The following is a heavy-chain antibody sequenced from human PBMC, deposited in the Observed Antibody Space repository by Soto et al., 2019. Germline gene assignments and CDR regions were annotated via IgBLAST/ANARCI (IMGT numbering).Heavy chain of an antibody. D-gene: IGHD6-13*01. CDR1: GFTFSSYS. Sequence: NPGGSLRLSCAASGFTFSSYSMNWVRQAPGKGLEWVSSISSSSSYIYYADSVKGRFTISRDNAKNSLYLQMNSLRAEDTAVYYCASAPAAAANAFDIWGQGTMVTVSS. J-gene: IGHJ3*02. CDR2: ISSSSSYI. CDR3: ASAPAAAANAFDI. V-gene: IGHV3-21*01.